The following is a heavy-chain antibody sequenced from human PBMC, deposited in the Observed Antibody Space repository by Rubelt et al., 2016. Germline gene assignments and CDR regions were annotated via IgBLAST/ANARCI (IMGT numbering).Heavy chain of an antibody. CDR3: ARKGYYDSRGYRTSDAFDI. D-gene: IGHD3-22*01. CDR1: GYTFTNFG. CDR2: VSTSNGNR. V-gene: IGHV1-18*01. J-gene: IGHJ3*02. Sequence: QVQLVQSGAEVKKPGASVKVSCKTSGYTFTNFGIHWVRQAPGQGLEWMAWVSTSNGNRNYARNLQGRVTVTTDTMELGSLVSDGTAGYYWARKGYYDSRGYRTSDAFDIWGQGTMVTVSS.